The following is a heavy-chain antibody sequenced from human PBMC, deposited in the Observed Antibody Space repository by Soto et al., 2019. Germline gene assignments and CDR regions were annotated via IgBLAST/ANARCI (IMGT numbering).Heavy chain of an antibody. CDR2: ISSSGSTI. CDR3: ARDRGVVTAIGLLDY. V-gene: IGHV3-48*03. CDR1: EGKLSSYE. J-gene: IGHJ4*02. D-gene: IGHD2-21*02. Sequence: GGPQRHSYTASEGKLSSYEENGIRQEPGKGLEWVSYISSSGSTIYYADSVKGRFTISRDNAKNSLYLQMNSLRAEDTAVYYCARDRGVVTAIGLLDYWGQGTLVTVFS.